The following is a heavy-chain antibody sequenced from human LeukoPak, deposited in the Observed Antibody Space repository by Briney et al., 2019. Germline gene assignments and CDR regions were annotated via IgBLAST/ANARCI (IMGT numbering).Heavy chain of an antibody. Sequence: GGSLRLSCTASGLTFGDYAMSWFRQAPGKGLEWVSAISGSGGSTYYADSVKGRFTISRDNSKNTLYLQINSLRAEDTAVYYCAKDHLPGIVVADRDYWGQGTLVTVSS. J-gene: IGHJ4*02. CDR2: ISGSGGST. D-gene: IGHD6-19*01. CDR3: AKDHLPGIVVADRDY. CDR1: GLTFGDYA. V-gene: IGHV3-23*01.